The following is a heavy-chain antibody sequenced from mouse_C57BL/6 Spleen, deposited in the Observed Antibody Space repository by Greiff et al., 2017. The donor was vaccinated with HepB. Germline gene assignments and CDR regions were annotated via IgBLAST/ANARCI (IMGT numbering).Heavy chain of an antibody. CDR2: INPSNGGT. CDR3: ARDDYGSYEGFAC. CDR1: GYTFTSYW. Sequence: QVQLQQSGTELVKPGASVKLSCKASGYTFTSYWMHWVKQRPGQGLEWIGNINPSNGGTNYNEKFKSKATLTVDKSSSTAYMQLSSLTSEESAVYYCARDDYGSYEGFACGGQGALVTVSA. J-gene: IGHJ3*01. V-gene: IGHV1-53*01. D-gene: IGHD2-1*01.